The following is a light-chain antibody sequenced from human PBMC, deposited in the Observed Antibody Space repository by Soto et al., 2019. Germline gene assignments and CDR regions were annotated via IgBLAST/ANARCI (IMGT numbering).Light chain of an antibody. CDR3: QRYGRPIT. V-gene: IGKV3-20*01. CDR2: GAS. CDR1: QSVSTTF. Sequence: EIVLTQSPGTLSLSPGERATLSCRASQSVSTTFLVWYHQRPGQAPRLLFYGASPRAAGIPDMFSGSWSGTDLTLTISVLAAEDCAVYYCQRYGRPITFGQGTRLEIK. J-gene: IGKJ5*01.